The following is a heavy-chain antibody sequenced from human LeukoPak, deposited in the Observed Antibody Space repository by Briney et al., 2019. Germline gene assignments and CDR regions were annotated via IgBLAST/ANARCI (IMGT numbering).Heavy chain of an antibody. CDR3: ARDRGRGKFHFDY. Sequence: GGSLRLSCAASGFTFSSYGMHWVRQAPGKGLEWVAFIRYDGSNKYYADSVKGRFTISRDNSKNTLYLQMNSLRAEDTAVYYCARDRGRGKFHFDYWGQGTLVTVSS. CDR2: IRYDGSNK. J-gene: IGHJ4*02. CDR1: GFTFSSYG. V-gene: IGHV3-30*02. D-gene: IGHD1-14*01.